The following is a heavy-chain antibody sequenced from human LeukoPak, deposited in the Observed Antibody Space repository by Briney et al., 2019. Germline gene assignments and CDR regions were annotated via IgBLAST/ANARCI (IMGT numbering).Heavy chain of an antibody. D-gene: IGHD1-26*01. CDR3: ASALRIYYYFDY. J-gene: IGHJ4*02. CDR1: GFTVSSNY. Sequence: GGSLRLSCAASGFTVSSNYMSWVRQAPGKGLEWVSAISDSDGNTYYADSVKGRFTISRDNSKNTLYLQMNSLRAEDTAVYYCASALRIYYYFDYWGQGTLVTVSS. V-gene: IGHV3-23*01. CDR2: ISDSDGNT.